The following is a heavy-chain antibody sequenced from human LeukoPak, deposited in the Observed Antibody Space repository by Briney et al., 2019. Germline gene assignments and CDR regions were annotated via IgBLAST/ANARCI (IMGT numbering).Heavy chain of an antibody. D-gene: IGHD1-26*01. CDR1: GGSFSGYY. CDR2: INHSGST. Sequence: SETLSLTCAVYGGSFSGYYWSWIRQPPGKGLEWIGEINHSGSTNYNPSLKSRVTISVDTSKNQFSLKLSSVTAADTAVYYCAGGGHTIVGAVFDYWGQGTLVTVSS. V-gene: IGHV4-34*01. J-gene: IGHJ4*02. CDR3: AGGGHTIVGAVFDY.